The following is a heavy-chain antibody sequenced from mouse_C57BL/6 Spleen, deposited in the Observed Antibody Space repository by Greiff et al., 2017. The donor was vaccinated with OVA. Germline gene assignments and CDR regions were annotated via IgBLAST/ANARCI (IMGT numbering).Heavy chain of an antibody. D-gene: IGHD1-1*01. CDR3: ARGRENYGSIWFAY. V-gene: IGHV1-26*01. CDR1: GYTFTDYY. Sequence: EVQLQQSGPELVKPGASVKISCKASGYTFTDYYMNWVKQSNGKSLEWIGDINPNNGGTSYNQKFKGKATLTVDKSSSTAYMELRSLTSEDSAVYYCARGRENYGSIWFAYWGQGTLVTVSA. CDR2: INPNNGGT. J-gene: IGHJ3*01.